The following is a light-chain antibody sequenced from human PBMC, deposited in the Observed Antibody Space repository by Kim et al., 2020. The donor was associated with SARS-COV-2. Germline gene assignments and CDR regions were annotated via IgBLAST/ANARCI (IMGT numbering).Light chain of an antibody. CDR1: NIGSKS. CDR2: YDS. CDR3: QVWDSSSDHRVV. J-gene: IGLJ2*01. Sequence: SYELTRPPSVSVAPGKTARITCGGNNIGSKSVHWYQQKPGQAPVLVIYYDSDRPSGIPERFSGSNSGNTATLTISRVEAGDEADYYCQVWDSSSDHRVVF. V-gene: IGLV3-21*04.